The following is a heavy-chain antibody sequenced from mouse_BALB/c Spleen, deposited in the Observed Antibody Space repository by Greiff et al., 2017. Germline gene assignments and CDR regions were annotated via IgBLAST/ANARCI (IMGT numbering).Heavy chain of an antibody. CDR1: GFSLTSYG. CDR3: AKNFGYPITTATAFDY. J-gene: IGHJ2*01. Sequence: QVQLQQSGPSLVQPSQSLSITCTVSGFSLTSYGVHWVRQSPGKGLEWLGVIWRGGSTDYNAAFMSRLSITKDNSKSQVFFKMNSLQADDTAIYYCAKNFGYPITTATAFDYWAQGTTLTVSS. CDR2: IWRGGST. V-gene: IGHV2-5-1*01. D-gene: IGHD1-2*01.